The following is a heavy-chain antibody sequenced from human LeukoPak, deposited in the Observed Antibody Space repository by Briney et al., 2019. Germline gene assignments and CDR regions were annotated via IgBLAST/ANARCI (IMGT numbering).Heavy chain of an antibody. CDR3: ARGRVDDY. J-gene: IGHJ4*02. V-gene: IGHV3-7*03. Sequence: GSLRLSCAASGFTFSNFWMTWVRQAPGKGLEWVANIKRDGSEKYYVDSVKGRFTIPRDNAKNSLYLQMNSLRAEDTAVYYCARGRVDDYWGQGTLVTVSS. CDR2: IKRDGSEK. CDR1: GFTFSNFW.